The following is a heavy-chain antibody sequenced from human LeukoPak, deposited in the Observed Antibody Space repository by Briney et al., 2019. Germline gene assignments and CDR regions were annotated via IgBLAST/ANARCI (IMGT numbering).Heavy chain of an antibody. CDR2: IGGSGGST. J-gene: IGHJ3*02. CDR1: GFTFSSSA. CDR3: AKDLSKITMILVSPSDAFDI. D-gene: IGHD3-22*01. Sequence: GGSLRLSCAASGFTFSSSAMSWVRQAPGKGLEWVSGIGGSGGSTYYADSVKGRFTISRDNSKNTLYLQMNSLRAEDTAVYYCAKDLSKITMILVSPSDAFDIWGQGTMVTVSS. V-gene: IGHV3-23*01.